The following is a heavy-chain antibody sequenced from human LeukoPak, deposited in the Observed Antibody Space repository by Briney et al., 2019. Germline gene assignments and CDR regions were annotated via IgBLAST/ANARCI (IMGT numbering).Heavy chain of an antibody. CDR1: GGTFSSYA. Sequence: ASVKVSCKASGGTFSSYAISWVRQAPGQGLEWMGIINPSGGSTSYAQKFQGRVTMTRDMSTSTVYMELSSLRSEDTAVYYCARDSGSYGGYYFDYWGQGTLVTVSS. V-gene: IGHV1-46*01. J-gene: IGHJ4*02. D-gene: IGHD1-26*01. CDR3: ARDSGSYGGYYFDY. CDR2: INPSGGST.